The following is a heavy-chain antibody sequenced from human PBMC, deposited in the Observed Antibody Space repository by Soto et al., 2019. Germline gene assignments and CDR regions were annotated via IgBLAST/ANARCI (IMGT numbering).Heavy chain of an antibody. J-gene: IGHJ6*02. V-gene: IGHV3-13*05. Sequence: EVQLVESGGGLVQPGGSLRLSCEASGFTFRNYDMHWVRQGTGKGLEWVSGISAAGDPDYADSVEGRFTISRENAQNSFFLQMNRLRAGDTAVYYCASTDRDFYGLDVWGQGTTVIVSS. CDR3: ASTDRDFYGLDV. CDR2: ISAAGDP. CDR1: GFTFRNYD.